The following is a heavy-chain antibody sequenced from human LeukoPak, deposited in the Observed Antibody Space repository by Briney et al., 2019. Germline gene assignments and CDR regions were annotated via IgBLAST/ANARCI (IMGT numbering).Heavy chain of an antibody. V-gene: IGHV4-39*01. CDR2: VHYSGST. CDR1: GGSVTSTSHS. Sequence: PSETLSLTCAVSGGSVTSTSHSWDWIRQSPGEGLKWIGSVHYSGSTYNNPSLRSRITISIDPSKNQFSLKLTSVTAADTALYYCASSIDDSSGYTIWGQGTMVTVSS. D-gene: IGHD3-22*01. CDR3: ASSIDDSSGYTI. J-gene: IGHJ3*02.